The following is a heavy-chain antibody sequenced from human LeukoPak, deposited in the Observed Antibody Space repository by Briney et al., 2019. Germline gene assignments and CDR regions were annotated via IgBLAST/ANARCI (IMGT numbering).Heavy chain of an antibody. V-gene: IGHV3-23*01. CDR3: AKEQEMAVDY. CDR1: GFTFSDSY. D-gene: IGHD5-24*01. J-gene: IGHJ4*02. CDR2: ISGSGGST. Sequence: GGSLRLSCAASGFTFSDSYMTWIRQAPGKGLEWVSAISGSGGSTYYADSVKGRFTISRDNSKNTLYLQMNSLRAEDTAVYYCAKEQEMAVDYWGQGTLVTVSS.